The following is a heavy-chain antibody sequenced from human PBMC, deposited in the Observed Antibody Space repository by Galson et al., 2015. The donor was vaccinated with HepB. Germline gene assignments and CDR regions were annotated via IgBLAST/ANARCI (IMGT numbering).Heavy chain of an antibody. D-gene: IGHD5-12*01. CDR2: ISWNSGSI. CDR3: AKDRGYSGYDFRYFDY. V-gene: IGHV3-9*01. J-gene: IGHJ4*02. Sequence: SLRLSCAASGFTFDDYAMHWVRQAPGKGLEWVSGISWNSGSIGYADSVKGRFTISRDNAKNSLYLQMNSLRAEDTALYYCAKDRGYSGYDFRYFDYWGQGTLVTVSS. CDR1: GFTFDDYA.